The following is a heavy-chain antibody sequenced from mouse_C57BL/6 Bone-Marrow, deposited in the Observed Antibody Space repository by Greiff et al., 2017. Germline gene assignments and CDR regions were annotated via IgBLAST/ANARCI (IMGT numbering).Heavy chain of an antibody. J-gene: IGHJ4*01. CDR1: GFNIKDDY. Sequence: MQLQESGAELVRPRASVKLSCTASGFNIKDDYMHWVKQRPEQGLEWIGEIYPRSGNTYYNEKFKGKATLTADKSSSTAYMELRSLTSEDSAVYFCAREGYYGNYAMDYWGQGTSVTVSS. CDR3: AREGYYGNYAMDY. CDR2: IYPRSGNT. V-gene: IGHV1-81*01. D-gene: IGHD1-1*01.